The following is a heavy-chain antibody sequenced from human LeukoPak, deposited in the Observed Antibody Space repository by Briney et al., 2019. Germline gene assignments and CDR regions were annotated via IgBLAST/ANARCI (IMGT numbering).Heavy chain of an antibody. CDR3: AKDLSSSFELYYYYYGMDV. J-gene: IGHJ6*04. CDR2: ISGSGGST. D-gene: IGHD6-13*01. CDR1: GFTFSNYA. V-gene: IGHV3-23*01. Sequence: PGGSLRLSCAASGFTFSNYAMSWVRQAPGKGLEWVSAISGSGGSTYYADSVKGRFTISRDNSKNTLYLQMNSLRAEDTAVYYCAKDLSSSFELYYYYYGMDVWGKGTTVTVSS.